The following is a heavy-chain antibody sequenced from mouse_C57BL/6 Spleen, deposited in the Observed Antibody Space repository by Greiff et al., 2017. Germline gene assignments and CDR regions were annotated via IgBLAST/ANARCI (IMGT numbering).Heavy chain of an antibody. D-gene: IGHD2-1*01. CDR2: IYPGDGDT. CDR3: ARSGGNPYAMDY. V-gene: IGHV1-82*01. Sequence: QVQLQQSGPELVKPGASVKISCKASGYAFSSSWLNWVKQRPGKGLEWIGRIYPGDGDTNYNGKFKGKAKLTADKSSSTAYMQLSSLTSEDSAVYFCARSGGNPYAMDYWGQGTSVTVSS. CDR1: GYAFSSSW. J-gene: IGHJ4*01.